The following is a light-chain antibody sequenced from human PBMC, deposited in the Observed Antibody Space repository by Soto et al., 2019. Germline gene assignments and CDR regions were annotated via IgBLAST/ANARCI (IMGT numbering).Light chain of an antibody. J-gene: IGLJ1*01. CDR3: GSYPSTDTPFV. CDR1: STDVGGYNY. V-gene: IGLV2-14*01. CDR2: EVN. Sequence: QSVLAQPSSVSGSPGQSITISCTGTSTDVGGYNYVSWYQHHPGKGPKLIIYEVNNRPSGVSDRFSGSKSGNKASLTISNLEAEDESDSYCGSYPSTDTPFVFRTGTKVTVL.